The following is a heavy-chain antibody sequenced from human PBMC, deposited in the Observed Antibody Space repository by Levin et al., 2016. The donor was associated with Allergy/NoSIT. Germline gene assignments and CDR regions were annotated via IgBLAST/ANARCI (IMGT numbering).Heavy chain of an antibody. Sequence: GGSLRLSCAASGFTFSSYGMHWVRQAPGKGLEWVAVIWYDGSNKYYADSVKGRFTISRDNSKNTLYLQMNSLRAEDTAVYYCARGGYCSSTSCFYYYYGMDVWGQGTTVTVSS. D-gene: IGHD2-2*01. J-gene: IGHJ6*02. V-gene: IGHV3-33*01. CDR3: ARGGYCSSTSCFYYYYGMDV. CDR2: IWYDGSNK. CDR1: GFTFSSYG.